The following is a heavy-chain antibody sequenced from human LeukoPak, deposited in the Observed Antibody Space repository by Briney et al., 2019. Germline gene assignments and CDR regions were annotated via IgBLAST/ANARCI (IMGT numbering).Heavy chain of an antibody. CDR2: IWYDGSNK. V-gene: IGHV3-33*06. CDR3: AKGEVPAARHNYFDY. J-gene: IGHJ4*02. D-gene: IGHD2-2*01. Sequence: GGSLRLSCAASGFTFSSYGMHWVRQAPGKGLEWVAVIWYDGSNKYYADSVKGRFTISRDNSKNTLYLQMNSLRAEDTAVYYCAKGEVPAARHNYFDYWGQGTLVTVSS. CDR1: GFTFSSYG.